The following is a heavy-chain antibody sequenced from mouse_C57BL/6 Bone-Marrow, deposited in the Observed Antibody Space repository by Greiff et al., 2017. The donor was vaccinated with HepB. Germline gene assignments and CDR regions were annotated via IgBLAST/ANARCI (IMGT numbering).Heavy chain of an antibody. J-gene: IGHJ3*01. V-gene: IGHV1-81*01. CDR3: ARSGGYDGSFAY. CDR1: GYTFTSYG. Sequence: VQGVESGAELAMPGASVKLSCKASGYTFTSYGISWVKQRTGQGLEWIGEIYPRSGNTYYNEKFKGKATLTADKSSSTAYMELRSLTSEDSAVYFCARSGGYDGSFAYWGQGTLVTVSA. D-gene: IGHD2-2*01. CDR2: IYPRSGNT.